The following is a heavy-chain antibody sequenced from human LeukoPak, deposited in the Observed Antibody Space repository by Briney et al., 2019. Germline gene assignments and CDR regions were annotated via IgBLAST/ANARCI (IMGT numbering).Heavy chain of an antibody. V-gene: IGHV4-59*01. CDR3: ARGRTTYSGYVDWFDP. CDR1: GGSISSYY. Sequence: PSETLSLTCTVSGGSISSYYWSWIRQPPGKGLEWIGYIYYSGSTNHNPSLKSRVTISVDTSKNQFSLKLSSVTAADTAVYYCARGRTTYSGYVDWFDPWGQGTLVTVSS. D-gene: IGHD5-12*01. CDR2: IYYSGST. J-gene: IGHJ5*02.